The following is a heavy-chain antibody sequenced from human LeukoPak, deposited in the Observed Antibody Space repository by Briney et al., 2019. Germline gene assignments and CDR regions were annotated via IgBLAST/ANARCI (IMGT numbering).Heavy chain of an antibody. J-gene: IGHJ4*02. Sequence: PGGSLRLSCAASGFTFSSYSMNWVRQAPGKGLEWVSSISSSSSYIYYADSVKGRFTISRDNAKNSLYLQMNSLRAEDTAVYYCAKPKAVAGTLFDYWGQGTLVTVSS. CDR3: AKPKAVAGTLFDY. CDR2: ISSSSSYI. CDR1: GFTFSSYS. V-gene: IGHV3-21*04. D-gene: IGHD6-19*01.